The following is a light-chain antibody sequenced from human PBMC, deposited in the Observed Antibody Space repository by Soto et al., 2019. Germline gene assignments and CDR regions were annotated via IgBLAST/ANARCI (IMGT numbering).Light chain of an antibody. V-gene: IGLV2-18*02. CDR3: SSYTSSSTLV. CDR1: SSDVGSYNR. Sequence: QSVLTQSPSVSGSPGQSVTISCTGTSSDVGSYNRVSWYQQPPGTAPKLMIYEVSNRPSGVPDRFSGSKSGNTASLTISGLQDEDEADYYCSSYTSSSTLVFGGGTKLTVL. CDR2: EVS. J-gene: IGLJ2*01.